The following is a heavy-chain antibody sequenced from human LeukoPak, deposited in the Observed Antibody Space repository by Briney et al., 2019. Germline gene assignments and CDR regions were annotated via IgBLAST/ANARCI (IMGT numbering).Heavy chain of an antibody. CDR1: GFTFSSYG. Sequence: PGGSLRLSCAASGFTFSSYGMHWVRQAPGKGLEWVAFIRYDGSNKYYADSVKGRFTISRDNSKNTLYLQMNSLRAEDTAVYYCAKDLFLGCCSSTSCYNWFDPWGQGTLVTVSS. CDR2: IRYDGSNK. J-gene: IGHJ5*02. CDR3: AKDLFLGCCSSTSCYNWFDP. D-gene: IGHD2-2*01. V-gene: IGHV3-30*02.